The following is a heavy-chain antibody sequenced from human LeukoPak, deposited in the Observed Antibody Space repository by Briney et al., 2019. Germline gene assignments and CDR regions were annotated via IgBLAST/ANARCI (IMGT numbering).Heavy chain of an antibody. Sequence: GGSLRLSCAASGFTFSSYWMSWVRQAPGKGLEWVANIKQDGSEKYYVDSVKGRFTISRDNAKNSLYLQMNSLRAEDTAVYYCARVGASYGSGPYFDYWGQGTLVTVSS. J-gene: IGHJ4*02. CDR2: IKQDGSEK. CDR1: GFTFSSYW. V-gene: IGHV3-7*01. D-gene: IGHD3-10*01. CDR3: ARVGASYGSGPYFDY.